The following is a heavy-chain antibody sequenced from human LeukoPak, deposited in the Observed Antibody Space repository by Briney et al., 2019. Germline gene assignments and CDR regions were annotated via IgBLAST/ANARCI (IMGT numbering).Heavy chain of an antibody. J-gene: IGHJ4*02. V-gene: IGHV1-18*01. Sequence: GASVKVSCKASGYTLDRSGISWVRQAPGQGLEWLGWINPYNGKTIFGEKFQGRVIMTTDTSTSTVYMELTSLRSDDTAVYFCARDTPQHLKRFDYWGQGTLVTVSS. CDR2: INPYNGKT. CDR1: GYTLDRSG. CDR3: ARDTPQHLKRFDY.